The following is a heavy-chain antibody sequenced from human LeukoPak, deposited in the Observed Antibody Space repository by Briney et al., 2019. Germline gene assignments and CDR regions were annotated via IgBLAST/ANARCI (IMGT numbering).Heavy chain of an antibody. V-gene: IGHV3-9*01. CDR1: GFTFDDYA. J-gene: IGHJ4*02. CDR3: ARDRTTVTDY. Sequence: GGSLRLSCAASGFTFDDYAMHWVRQAPGKGLEWVSGISWNSGSIGYADSVKGRFTISRDNAKNSLYLQMNSLRAEDTAVYYCARDRTTVTDYWGQGTLVTVSS. D-gene: IGHD4-17*01. CDR2: ISWNSGSI.